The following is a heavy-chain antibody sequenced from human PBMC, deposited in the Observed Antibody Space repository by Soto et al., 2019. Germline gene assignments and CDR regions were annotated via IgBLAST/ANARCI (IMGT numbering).Heavy chain of an antibody. CDR3: TRDLPMVRGVINPLDY. J-gene: IGHJ4*02. CDR2: IRSKAYGGTT. D-gene: IGHD3-10*01. CDR1: GFTFGDYA. Sequence: EVQLVESGGGLVKPGRSLRLSCTASGFTFGDYAMSWFRQAPGKGLEWVGFIRSKAYGGTTEYAASVKGRFTISRDDSKSIAYLQMNSLKTEDTAVYYCTRDLPMVRGVINPLDYWGQGTLVTVSS. V-gene: IGHV3-49*05.